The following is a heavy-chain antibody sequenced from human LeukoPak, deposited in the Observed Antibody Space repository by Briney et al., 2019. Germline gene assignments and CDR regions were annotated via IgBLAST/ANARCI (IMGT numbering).Heavy chain of an antibody. D-gene: IGHD1-26*01. V-gene: IGHV4-4*07. Sequence: SETLSLTCTVSGGSISSYYWSWIRQPAGKGLEWIGRIYTSGSTDYNPSLKSRVTMSVDTSKNQFSLKLSSVTAADTAVYYCARDFGPSGSYSQWLDYWGQGTLVTVSS. CDR2: IYTSGST. J-gene: IGHJ4*02. CDR1: GGSISSYY. CDR3: ARDFGPSGSYSQWLDY.